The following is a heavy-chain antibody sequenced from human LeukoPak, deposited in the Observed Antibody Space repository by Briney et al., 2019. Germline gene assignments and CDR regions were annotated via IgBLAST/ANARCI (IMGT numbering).Heavy chain of an antibody. D-gene: IGHD3-16*01. CDR3: ARLGGSPPYFDY. Sequence: GGSLRLSCAASGFSFSGSAIHWVRQASGKGLEWVGHIRRKGNDYATAYTASVKGRFTISRDDSKNTAFLQMDSLKTEDTAAYFCARLGGSPPYFDYWGQGTLVTVSS. V-gene: IGHV3-73*01. CDR2: IRRKGNDYAT. J-gene: IGHJ4*02. CDR1: GFSFSGSA.